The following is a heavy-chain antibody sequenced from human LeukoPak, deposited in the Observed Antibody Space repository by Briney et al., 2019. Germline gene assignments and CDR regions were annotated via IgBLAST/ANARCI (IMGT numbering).Heavy chain of an antibody. V-gene: IGHV3-30-3*01. D-gene: IGHD3/OR15-3a*01. Sequence: GGSLRLSCAASGFTFSSYAMHWVRQAPGKGLEWVAVISYDGSNKYYADSVKGRFTISRDNSKNTLYLQMNSLRAEDTAVYYCATPLDMIFLDYWGQGTLVTVSS. CDR2: ISYDGSNK. CDR1: GFTFSSYA. J-gene: IGHJ4*02. CDR3: ATPLDMIFLDY.